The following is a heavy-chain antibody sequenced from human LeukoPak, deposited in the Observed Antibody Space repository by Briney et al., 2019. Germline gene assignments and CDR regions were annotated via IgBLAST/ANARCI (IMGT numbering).Heavy chain of an antibody. Sequence: ASVKVSCKASGYTFTSYYMHWVRQAPGQGLEWMGIINPSGGSTSYAQKFQGRVTMTRDMSTSTVYMELSRLISEETAVYSGSADVEVSSTSHYYYDYYMDVRGKGTTVTVTS. CDR1: GYTFTSYY. D-gene: IGHD6-13*01. V-gene: IGHV1-46*01. CDR2: INPSGGST. CDR3: SADVEVSSTSHYYYDYYMDV. J-gene: IGHJ6*03.